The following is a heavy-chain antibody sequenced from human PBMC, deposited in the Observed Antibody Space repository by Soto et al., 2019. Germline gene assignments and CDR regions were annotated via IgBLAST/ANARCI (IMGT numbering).Heavy chain of an antibody. J-gene: IGHJ4*02. V-gene: IGHV4-30-4*01. Sequence: SETLSLTCTVSGGSISSGDYYWSWIRQPPGKGLEWIGYIYYSGSTYYNPSLKSRVTISVDTSKNQFSLKLSSVTAADTAVYYCARDDDSSGYDYWGQGTLVTVSS. D-gene: IGHD3-22*01. CDR3: ARDDDSSGYDY. CDR1: GGSISSGDYY. CDR2: IYYSGST.